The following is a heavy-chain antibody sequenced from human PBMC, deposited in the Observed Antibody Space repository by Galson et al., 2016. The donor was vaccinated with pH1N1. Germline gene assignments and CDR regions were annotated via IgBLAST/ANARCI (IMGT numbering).Heavy chain of an antibody. D-gene: IGHD5-12*01. CDR1: GFSVSSSGMG. CDR3: AHREVTITNAFDV. CDR2: IYWDDDK. J-gene: IGHJ3*01. Sequence: PALVKPTQTLTLTCTFSGFSVSSSGMGVGWIRQPPGKALEWLALIYWDDDKRYGPSLRSRLTITKDTSKNQVVLIMTNMDPVDTATYYCAHREVTITNAFDVWGQGTMVTVSS. V-gene: IGHV2-5*05.